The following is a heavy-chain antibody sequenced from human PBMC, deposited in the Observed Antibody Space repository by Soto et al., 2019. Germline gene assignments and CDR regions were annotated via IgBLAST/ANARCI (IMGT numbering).Heavy chain of an antibody. CDR1: GGSISSSSYY. CDR3: ARLPVADLSRPGYPDY. D-gene: IGHD6-19*01. CDR2: IYYSGST. J-gene: IGHJ4*02. V-gene: IGHV4-39*01. Sequence: SETLSLTCTVSGGSISSSSYYWGWIRQPPGKGLEWIGSIYYSGSTYYNPSLKSRVTISVDTSKNQFSLKLSSVTAADTAVYYCARLPVADLSRPGYPDYWGQGTLVTVSS.